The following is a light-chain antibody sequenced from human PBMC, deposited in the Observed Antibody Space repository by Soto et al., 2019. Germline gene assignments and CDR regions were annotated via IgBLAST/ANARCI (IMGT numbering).Light chain of an antibody. CDR3: QQYGRSGT. Sequence: EIVLTQSPGTRSLSPGERATLSCRASQSGSRTYLAWYQQKPVQAPRLLIYATSSRATGIPDRFSGSGSGTDFTLTISRLEPEDFAVYYCQQYGRSGTFGQGTKVEIK. J-gene: IGKJ1*01. V-gene: IGKV3-20*01. CDR1: QSGSRTY. CDR2: ATS.